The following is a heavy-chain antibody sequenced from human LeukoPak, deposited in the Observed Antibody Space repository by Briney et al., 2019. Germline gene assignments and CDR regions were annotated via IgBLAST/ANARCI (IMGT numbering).Heavy chain of an antibody. CDR3: AGGIAVGHDAFDI. Sequence: GGSLRLSCAASGFTVSSSYMTWVRQAPGKGLEWVSVIYSGGGTYYAESVRGRFTISRDNSKNALYLQMNSLTADDTAVYYCAGGIAVGHDAFDIWGQGTMVTVSS. D-gene: IGHD6-19*01. CDR2: IYSGGGT. J-gene: IGHJ3*02. V-gene: IGHV3-66*01. CDR1: GFTVSSSY.